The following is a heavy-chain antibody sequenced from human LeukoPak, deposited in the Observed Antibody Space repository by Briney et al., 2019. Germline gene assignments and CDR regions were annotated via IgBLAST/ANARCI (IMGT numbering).Heavy chain of an antibody. D-gene: IGHD4-17*01. V-gene: IGHV1-2*02. J-gene: IGHJ6*02. CDR2: INPNTGVT. Sequence: ASVKVSCKASGYTFTGYYMHWVRQAPGPGLECMGWINPNTGVTNYAQKFQGRVTLTRDTSIITAYMELTRLRSDDTAMYYCARDRTTVTTGYYGMDVWGQGTTLTVSS. CDR1: GYTFTGYY. CDR3: ARDRTTVTTGYYGMDV.